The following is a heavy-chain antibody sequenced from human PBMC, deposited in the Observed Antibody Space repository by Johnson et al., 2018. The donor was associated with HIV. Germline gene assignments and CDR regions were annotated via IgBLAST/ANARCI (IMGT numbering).Heavy chain of an antibody. CDR3: ARGGSHITIFGVDINMGAFDI. V-gene: IGHV3-13*01. D-gene: IGHD3-3*01. CDR2: IGTAGDT. Sequence: VQLVESGGSVVRPGGSLRLSCAASGFTFSNYDMYWVRQATGKGLEWVSGIGTAGDTHYADSLKGRFTISREDAKNSLYLQMNSLRAGDTAVYYCARGGSHITIFGVDINMGAFDIWGQGTLVTLSS. CDR1: GFTFSNYD. J-gene: IGHJ3*02.